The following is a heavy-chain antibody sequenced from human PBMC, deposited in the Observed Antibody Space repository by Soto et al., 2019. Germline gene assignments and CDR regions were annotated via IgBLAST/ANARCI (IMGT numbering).Heavy chain of an antibody. V-gene: IGHV3-21*01. Sequence: GGSLRLSCAASGFNFSSYTMNWVRQAPGKGLEWVSSISSSSRYIYYADSVKGRFTISRDDAKNSLSLQMNSLRAEDTAVYYCARDSCRGASCYQTYAFDIWGQGTIVTVSS. CDR3: ARDSCRGASCYQTYAFDI. D-gene: IGHD2-15*01. CDR1: GFNFSSYT. J-gene: IGHJ3*02. CDR2: ISSSSRYI.